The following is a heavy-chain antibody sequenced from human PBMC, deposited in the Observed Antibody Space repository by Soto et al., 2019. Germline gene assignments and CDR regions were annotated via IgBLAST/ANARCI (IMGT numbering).Heavy chain of an antibody. D-gene: IGHD2-15*01. CDR2: IRSKGDNYAT. Sequence: GGSLRLSCAASGFTFSGSAMHWVRQASGKGLEWVGRIRSKGDNYATSHADSVKGRFTISRDNAKNTLYLHMNSLRAEDTAVYYCVKDMQLWRLDSWGQGTLVTVSS. CDR1: GFTFSGSA. CDR3: VKDMQLWRLDS. V-gene: IGHV3-73*01. J-gene: IGHJ4*02.